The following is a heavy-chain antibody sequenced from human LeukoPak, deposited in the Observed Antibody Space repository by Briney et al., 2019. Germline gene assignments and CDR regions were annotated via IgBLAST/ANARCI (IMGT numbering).Heavy chain of an antibody. CDR3: ARVEEGSGWSFDY. V-gene: IGHV4-34*01. CDR1: GGSFSGYY. J-gene: IGHJ4*02. Sequence: SETLSLTCAVYGGSFSGYYWSWIRQPPGKGLEWIGEINHSGSTNYNPSLKSRVTISVDTSKNQFSLKLSSVTAADTAAYYCARVEEGSGWSFDYWGQGTLVTVPS. D-gene: IGHD6-19*01. CDR2: INHSGST.